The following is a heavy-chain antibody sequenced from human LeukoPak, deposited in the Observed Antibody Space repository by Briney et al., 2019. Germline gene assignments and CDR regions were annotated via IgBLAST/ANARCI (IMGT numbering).Heavy chain of an antibody. CDR2: INHSGST. J-gene: IGHJ5*02. Sequence: SETLSLTCAVYGGSFSGYYWSWIRQSPGKGLEWIGEINHSGSTNYNPSLKSRVTISVDTSKNQFSLKLSSVTAADTAVYYCARRGYSSSGHGAPNWFDPWGQGTLVTVSS. V-gene: IGHV4-34*01. CDR1: GGSFSGYY. CDR3: ARRGYSSSGHGAPNWFDP. D-gene: IGHD6-13*01.